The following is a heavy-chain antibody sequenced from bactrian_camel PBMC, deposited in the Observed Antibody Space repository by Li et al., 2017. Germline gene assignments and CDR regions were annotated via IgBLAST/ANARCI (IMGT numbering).Heavy chain of an antibody. V-gene: IGHV3S1*01. Sequence: HVQLVESGGDLVQPGGSLRLSCAASGFIFSNYRVNWVRQTPGKGLEWVALIRREGSINMLDSVKDRFTISRDNAKNTAYLQLNSLKIEDMGIYYCAASDDALKWYWGQGTQVTVS. D-gene: IGHD1*01. CDR3: AASDDALKWY. J-gene: IGHJ4*01. CDR2: LIRREGSI. CDR1: GFIFSNYR.